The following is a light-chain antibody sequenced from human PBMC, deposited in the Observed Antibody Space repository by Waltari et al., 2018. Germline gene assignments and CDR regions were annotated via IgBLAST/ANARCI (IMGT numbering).Light chain of an antibody. CDR1: SSDVGLYNF. CDR3: ASHGNNKV. V-gene: IGLV2-8*01. CDR2: GVD. Sequence: QSALTQPASVSGSPGQSITISCTGTSSDVGLYNFVSWYHQHPGKAPKLSISGVDKRPSGVPDRFSGSKSGSTAYLTVSGLQAEDEADYYCASHGNNKVFGGGTKLTVL. J-gene: IGLJ3*02.